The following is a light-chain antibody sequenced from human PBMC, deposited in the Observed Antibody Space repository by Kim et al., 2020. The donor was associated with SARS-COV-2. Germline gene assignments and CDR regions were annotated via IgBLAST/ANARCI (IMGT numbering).Light chain of an antibody. CDR3: QRYNSATFT. J-gene: IGKJ3*01. CDR1: QDISSY. CDR2: AAS. V-gene: IGKV1-27*01. Sequence: DIKMTQSPSSLSASVGDRVTITCRASQDISSYLAWYQQKPGKVPKLLIYAASTLQSGAPPRFSGSGSGTDFTLTITSLQPEDVATYYCQRYNSATFTFGPGTKVDIK.